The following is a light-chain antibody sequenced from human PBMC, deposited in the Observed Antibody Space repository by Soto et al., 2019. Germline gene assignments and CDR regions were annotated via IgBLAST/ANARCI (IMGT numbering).Light chain of an antibody. CDR3: QSYDSSLRSYV. Sequence: QSVLKPPPSMFGAPGPRVTISCTGDNSKIGAAYDVHWYKHLPGTAPKLLIYGNNNRPSGVPDRFSGSKSGTSASLAITGLQAGDEADYYCQSYDSSLRSYVFGTGTKVTVL. CDR1: NSKIGAAYD. V-gene: IGLV1-40*01. J-gene: IGLJ1*01. CDR2: GNN.